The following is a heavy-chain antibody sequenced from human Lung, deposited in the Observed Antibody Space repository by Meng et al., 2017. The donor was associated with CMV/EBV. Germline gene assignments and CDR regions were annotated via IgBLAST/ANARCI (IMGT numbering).Heavy chain of an antibody. Sequence: SXXVSXNASGGTFTGYAVGWVRQAPGQGLEWMGGIIPILGTVNYAQNFQDRVTITADESTVTAYMELSSLRSEDTAVYYCARGTAIVQYISSGLDIWGQGXMVTVSS. J-gene: IGHJ3*02. D-gene: IGHD2-15*01. CDR2: IIPILGTV. CDR1: GGTFTGYA. V-gene: IGHV1-69*13. CDR3: ARGTAIVQYISSGLDI.